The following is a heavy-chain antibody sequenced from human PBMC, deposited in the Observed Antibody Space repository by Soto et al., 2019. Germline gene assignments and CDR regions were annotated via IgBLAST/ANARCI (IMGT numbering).Heavy chain of an antibody. CDR3: AKTDKFHSQSSGRANRFDS. CDR2: ITSAGST. Sequence: GGSLRLSCAASGFTFSNYAMTWVRQSPGKGLEWVSTITSAGSTFYGDTLKGRFTISRDNSKSTLYLQMNSLGAEDTAVYYCAKTDKFHSQSSGRANRFDSWGQGTLVTAPQ. V-gene: IGHV3-23*01. J-gene: IGHJ4*02. CDR1: GFTFSNYA. D-gene: IGHD3-22*01.